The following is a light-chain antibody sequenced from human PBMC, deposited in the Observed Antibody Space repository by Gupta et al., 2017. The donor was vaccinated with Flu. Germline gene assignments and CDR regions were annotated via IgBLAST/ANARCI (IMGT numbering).Light chain of an antibody. CDR2: END. J-gene: IGLJ3*02. CDR3: GTWDSLNSGGL. Sequence: NIGSEDVSWYQHVPGAVPKLLIYENDKRPSGIPDRFSASKSGASATLDITGLQPADEADYYCGTWDSLNSGGLFGGGTHLTVL. CDR1: NIGSED. V-gene: IGLV1-51*02.